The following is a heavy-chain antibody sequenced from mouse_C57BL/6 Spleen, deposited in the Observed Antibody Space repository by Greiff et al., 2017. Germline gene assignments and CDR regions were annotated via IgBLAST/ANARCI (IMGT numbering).Heavy chain of an antibody. Sequence: QVQLQQPGAELVKPGASVKLSCKASGYTFTSYWMNWVKQRPGLGLEWIGRIDPNSGGTKYNEKFKSKATLTVDKPSSTAYMQLSSLTSEDSAVYYCARDTGYYFGYWGQGTTLTVSS. J-gene: IGHJ2*01. V-gene: IGHV1-72*01. D-gene: IGHD2-2*01. CDR1: GYTFTSYW. CDR2: IDPNSGGT. CDR3: ARDTGYYFGY.